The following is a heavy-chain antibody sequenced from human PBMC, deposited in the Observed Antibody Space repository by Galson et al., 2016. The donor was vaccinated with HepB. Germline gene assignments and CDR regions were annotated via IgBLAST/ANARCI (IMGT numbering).Heavy chain of an antibody. D-gene: IGHD1-1*01. Sequence: SLRLSCAASGFTFRSYGMHWVRQAPGKGLEWLAVISFDGKNKYYGDSVKGRFTISRDNSKNTAYLQMNSLKTEDTALYYCAKGDGWDDVGFEYWGQGNLVTVSS. CDR1: GFTFRSYG. CDR3: AKGDGWDDVGFEY. J-gene: IGHJ4*02. CDR2: ISFDGKNK. V-gene: IGHV3-30*18.